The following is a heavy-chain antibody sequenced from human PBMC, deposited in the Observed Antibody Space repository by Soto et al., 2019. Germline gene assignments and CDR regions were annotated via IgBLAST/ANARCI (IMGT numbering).Heavy chain of an antibody. CDR2: IYYSGST. Sequence: QVQLQESGPGLVKPSQTLSLTCTVSGGSISSGGYYWSWIRQHPGKGLERIGYIYYSGSTYYNPSLKSRFTISVDTSKNQFSLKLSSVTAADTAVYYCARSRFLEWLRFDYWGQGTLVTVSS. V-gene: IGHV4-31*03. CDR1: GGSISSGGYY. D-gene: IGHD3-3*01. J-gene: IGHJ4*02. CDR3: ARSRFLEWLRFDY.